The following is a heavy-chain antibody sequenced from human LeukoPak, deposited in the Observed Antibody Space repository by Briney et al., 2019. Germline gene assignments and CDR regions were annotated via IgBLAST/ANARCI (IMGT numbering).Heavy chain of an antibody. CDR1: GFTFSSYE. CDR3: ARGALWFGELLIGFYGMDV. D-gene: IGHD3-10*01. CDR2: ISSSGSTI. J-gene: IGHJ6*02. V-gene: IGHV3-48*03. Sequence: HSGGSLRLSCAASGFTFSSYEMNWVRQAPGKGLEWVSYISSSGSTIYYADSVKCRFTISRDNAKNSLYLQMNSLRAEDTAVYYCARGALWFGELLIGFYGMDVWGRGTTVTVSS.